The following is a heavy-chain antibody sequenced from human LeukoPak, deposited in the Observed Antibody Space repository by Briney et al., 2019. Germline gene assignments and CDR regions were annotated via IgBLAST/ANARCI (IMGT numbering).Heavy chain of an antibody. V-gene: IGHV3-30*02. CDR1: GFTFSSYG. CDR3: AKGFWTGHYFFDY. CDR2: IRYDGSNK. J-gene: IGHJ4*02. Sequence: PGGSLRLSCAASGFTFSSYGMHWVRQAPGKGLEWVAFIRYDGSNKYYADSVKGRFTISRDNSKNTLYLQMNSLRAEDTAVYYCAKGFWTGHYFFDYWGQGTLVTVSS. D-gene: IGHD3/OR15-3a*01.